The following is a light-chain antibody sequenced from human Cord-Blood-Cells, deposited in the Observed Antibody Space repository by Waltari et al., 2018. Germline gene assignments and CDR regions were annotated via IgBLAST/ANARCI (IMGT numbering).Light chain of an antibody. CDR3: QQYNSYSWT. Sequence: DIQMTQSPSTLSASVGHRVTITCRASQSISSWLAWYKQKPGKAPKLLIYKASSLESGVPSRFSGSGSGTEFTLTISSLQPDDFATYYCQQYNSYSWTFGQGTKVEIK. CDR1: QSISSW. V-gene: IGKV1-5*03. CDR2: KAS. J-gene: IGKJ1*01.